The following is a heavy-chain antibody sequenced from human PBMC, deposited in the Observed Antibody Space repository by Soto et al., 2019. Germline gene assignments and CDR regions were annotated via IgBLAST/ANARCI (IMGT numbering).Heavy chain of an antibody. V-gene: IGHV2-5*02. D-gene: IGHD5-12*01. CDR3: APLRRDGYPYWYFDL. CDR1: GFSLSTSGVG. J-gene: IGHJ2*01. Sequence: QITLKESGPTLVKPTQTLTLTCTFSGFSLSTSGVGVGWIRQPPGKALEWLAFIYWDDDKHYSPSLKSRLTSTKDTTNNHVVLTMTNMDPVDTATYYCAPLRRDGYPYWYFDLWGRGTLVTVSS. CDR2: IYWDDDK.